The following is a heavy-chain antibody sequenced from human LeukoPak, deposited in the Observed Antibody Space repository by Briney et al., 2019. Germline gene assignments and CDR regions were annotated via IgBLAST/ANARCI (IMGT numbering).Heavy chain of an antibody. V-gene: IGHV3-66*01. CDR3: ARIGSAAFTDS. J-gene: IGHJ4*02. Sequence: GGSLRLSCAASGFTVSSNYMSWVRQAPGKGLEWVLVIYSGGSTYYADSVKGRFTISRDNSKNTLYLQMNSLRAEDTAVYYCARIGSAAFTDSWGQGTLVTVSS. CDR1: GFTVSSNY. D-gene: IGHD3-3*02. CDR2: IYSGGST.